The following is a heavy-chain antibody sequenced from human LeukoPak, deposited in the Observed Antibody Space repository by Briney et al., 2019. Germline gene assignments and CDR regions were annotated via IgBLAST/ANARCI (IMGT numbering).Heavy chain of an antibody. CDR2: IKQDGSEK. CDR1: GFTFSSYW. Sequence: PGGSLRLSCAASGFTFSSYWMSWVRQAPGKGLEWVANIKQDGSEKYYVDSVKGRFTISRDNAKNSLYLQMNSLRAEDTAVYYCARDVYYDDSSGYYSDAFDIWGQGTMVTVSS. V-gene: IGHV3-7*01. CDR3: ARDVYYDDSSGYYSDAFDI. D-gene: IGHD3-22*01. J-gene: IGHJ3*02.